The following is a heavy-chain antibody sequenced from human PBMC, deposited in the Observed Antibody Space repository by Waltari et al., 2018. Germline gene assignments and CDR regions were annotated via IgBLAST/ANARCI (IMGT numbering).Heavy chain of an antibody. J-gene: IGHJ4*02. Sequence: EVQLVESGGGLVQPGGSLRLSCAASGFTLSHYWMDWVRQAPGKGLEWVAGIKEDGGRKDYVDSVKGRFTISRDNAKSTLYLQMNSLRAEDTAVFYCVRNRGWQQFDFWGQGTLVTVSS. CDR2: IKEDGGRK. V-gene: IGHV3-7*01. CDR1: GFTLSHYW. CDR3: VRNRGWQQFDF. D-gene: IGHD2-15*01.